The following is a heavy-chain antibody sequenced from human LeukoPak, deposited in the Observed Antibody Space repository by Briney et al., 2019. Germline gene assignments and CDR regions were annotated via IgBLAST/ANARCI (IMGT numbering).Heavy chain of an antibody. Sequence: SETLSLTCAVYGGSFTNYYWSWIRQPPGKGLEWIGEINYSGSTNYNPSLKSRVTILVDTSKKQLSLKLTSVTAADTAVYYCARVLNSGYYFDYWGQGTLVTVSS. CDR1: GGSFTNYY. J-gene: IGHJ4*02. V-gene: IGHV4-34*01. D-gene: IGHD3-22*01. CDR3: ARVLNSGYYFDY. CDR2: INYSGST.